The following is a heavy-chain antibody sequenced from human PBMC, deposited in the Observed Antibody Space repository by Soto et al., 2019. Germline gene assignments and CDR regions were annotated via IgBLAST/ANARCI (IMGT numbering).Heavy chain of an antibody. Sequence: QVQLVQSGAEVKKPGASVKASCKASGYTFSSNGVSWVRQAPGQGLEWMGWISTFNGNAHYAQKFQGRVTMTTDTSTNTAYMELTSLSSDDTAVYYCARLHGYSSGWYDYWGQGTLVTVSS. D-gene: IGHD6-19*01. V-gene: IGHV1-18*04. CDR2: ISTFNGNA. CDR1: GYTFSSNG. CDR3: ARLHGYSSGWYDY. J-gene: IGHJ4*02.